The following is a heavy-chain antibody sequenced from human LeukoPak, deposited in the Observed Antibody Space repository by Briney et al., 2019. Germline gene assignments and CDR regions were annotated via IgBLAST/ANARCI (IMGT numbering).Heavy chain of an antibody. J-gene: IGHJ4*02. CDR2: ISSSGSTI. D-gene: IGHD3-3*01. CDR1: GFTFSDYY. CDR3: ARDSRVTIFGVVIPFARELGY. V-gene: IGHV3-11*01. Sequence: PGGSLRLSCAASGFTFSDYYMSWIRQAPGKGPEWVSYISSSGSTIYYADSVKGRFTISRDNAKNSLYLQMNSLRAEDTAVYYCARDSRVTIFGVVIPFARELGYWGQGTLVTVSS.